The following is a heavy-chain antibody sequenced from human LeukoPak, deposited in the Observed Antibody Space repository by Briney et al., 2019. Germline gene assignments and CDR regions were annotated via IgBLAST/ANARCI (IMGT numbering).Heavy chain of an antibody. CDR1: GESFRGYY. CDR2: IKHSGNT. CDR3: GSDPRYNYGSGSYYSPRFDY. J-gene: IGHJ4*02. V-gene: IGHV4-34*01. D-gene: IGHD3-10*01. Sequence: SEPVSLPCAVYGESFRGYYWSWIRQPPGKGLEWIGEIKHSGNTNYNPSLKSRVTLPVDTSKNHFFSKLRSVNAADQAVYFFGSDPRYNYGSGSYYSPRFDYWGQGTLVTVSS.